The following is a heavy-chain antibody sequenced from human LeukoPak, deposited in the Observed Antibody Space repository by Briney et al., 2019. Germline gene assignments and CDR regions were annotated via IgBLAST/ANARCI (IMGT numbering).Heavy chain of an antibody. V-gene: IGHV4-59*01. D-gene: IGHD6-6*01. CDR1: GGSFSGYY. CDR2: IYYSGST. J-gene: IGHJ4*02. CDR3: ARVGGSSSTFDY. Sequence: SETLSLTCAVYGGSFSGYYWSWIRQPPGKGLEWIGYIYYSGSTNYNPSLKSRVTISVDTSKNQFSLKLSSVTAADTAVYYCARVGGSSSTFDYWGQGTLVTVSS.